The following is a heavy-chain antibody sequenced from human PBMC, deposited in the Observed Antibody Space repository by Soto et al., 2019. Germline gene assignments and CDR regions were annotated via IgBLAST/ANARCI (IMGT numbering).Heavy chain of an antibody. CDR3: ARDSLQGDNWYFDL. CDR1: GGSISSGGYY. V-gene: IGHV4-31*03. D-gene: IGHD2-21*02. CDR2: IYYSGST. J-gene: IGHJ2*01. Sequence: QVQLQESGPGLVKPSQTLSLTCTVSGGSISSGGYYWSWIRQHPGKGLEWIGYIYYSGSTYYNPSCTSRVTISVDTSKNQFSLKLSSVTAADTAVYYCARDSLQGDNWYFDLWGRGTLVTVSS.